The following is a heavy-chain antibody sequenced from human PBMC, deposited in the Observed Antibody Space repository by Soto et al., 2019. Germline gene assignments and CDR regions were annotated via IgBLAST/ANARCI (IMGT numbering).Heavy chain of an antibody. V-gene: IGHV3-53*01. Sequence: EVQVVESGGGLIQPGGSLRLSCVVSGFTVSSTNYMSWVRQAPGKGLAWVSVIYSGGTTFYADSVKGRFTISRDNSKNTLYPQMNSLRAEDTAVYYCHGYGYWGQGTLVTVSS. CDR2: IYSGGTT. CDR3: HGYGY. D-gene: IGHD5-12*01. J-gene: IGHJ4*02. CDR1: GFTVSSTNY.